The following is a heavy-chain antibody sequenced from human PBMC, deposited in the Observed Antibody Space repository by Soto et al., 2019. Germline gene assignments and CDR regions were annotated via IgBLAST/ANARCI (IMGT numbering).Heavy chain of an antibody. D-gene: IGHD3-22*01. CDR3: ARGWGYDSNDYYYAY. CDR1: GDTFSRHA. Sequence: QVQLVQSGAEVRKPGSSVKVSCKASGDTFSRHAISWVRQAPGQGLEWMGRIIPIFGTANHAQKFQGRVTIIADESTSTVYMELSSLRSEDTAMYYCARGWGYDSNDYYYAYWGQGTLVIVSS. CDR2: IIPIFGTA. V-gene: IGHV1-69*18. J-gene: IGHJ4*02.